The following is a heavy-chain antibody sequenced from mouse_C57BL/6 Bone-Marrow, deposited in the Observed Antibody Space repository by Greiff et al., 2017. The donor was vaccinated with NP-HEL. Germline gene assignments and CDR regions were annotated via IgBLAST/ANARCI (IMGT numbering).Heavy chain of an antibody. CDR1: GYTFTSYW. D-gene: IGHD2-2*01. Sequence: VQLQQPGAELVKPGASVKLSCKASGYTFTSYWMHWVKQRPGQGLEWIGMIHPNSGSTNYNEKFKSKATLTVDTSSSTAYMQLSSLTSEDSAVYYCARGLLWLRRRDYYAMDYWGQGTSVTVSS. J-gene: IGHJ4*01. CDR2: IHPNSGST. V-gene: IGHV1-64*01. CDR3: ARGLLWLRRRDYYAMDY.